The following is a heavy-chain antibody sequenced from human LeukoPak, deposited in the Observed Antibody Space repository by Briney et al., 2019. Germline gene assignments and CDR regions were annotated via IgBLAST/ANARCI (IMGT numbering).Heavy chain of an antibody. CDR3: AGGPQYAGSFAY. Sequence: PGGSLRLSCAASGFTFSSFEMAWVRQAPGKGLEWVSYVSDRGNTIKVADSVKGRFTISRDYARNSLYLQMNSLRAEDTAVYYCAGGPQYAGSFAYWGQGTLVTVSS. J-gene: IGHJ4*02. V-gene: IGHV3-48*03. D-gene: IGHD2-8*01. CDR1: GFTFSSFE. CDR2: VSDRGNTI.